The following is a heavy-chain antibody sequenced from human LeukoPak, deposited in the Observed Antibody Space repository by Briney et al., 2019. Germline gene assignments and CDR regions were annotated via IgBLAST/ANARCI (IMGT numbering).Heavy chain of an antibody. V-gene: IGHV3-30*02. D-gene: IGHD3-16*02. Sequence: GGSLRLSCAASGFTFRNYGMHWVRQAPGKGLEWVTFIRYDGADEYYADSVKGRFTISRDDSKNTVFLQMNTLRVEDTAVYYCARGYTYSAYWGQGTLVTVSS. CDR1: GFTFRNYG. J-gene: IGHJ4*02. CDR3: ARGYTYSAY. CDR2: IRYDGADE.